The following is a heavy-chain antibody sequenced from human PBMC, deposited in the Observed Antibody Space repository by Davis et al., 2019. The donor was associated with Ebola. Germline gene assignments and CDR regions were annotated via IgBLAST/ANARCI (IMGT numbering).Heavy chain of an antibody. CDR2: ISSDGRDD. CDR1: GFTFSNYG. CDR3: VKTDCNSIGCRLLVF. J-gene: IGHJ4*02. V-gene: IGHV3-30*18. Sequence: PGGSLRLSCAASGFTFSNYGMHWVRQAPGKGLEWVALISSDGRDDILADSVKGRFTISRDNSKNSLSLQMNSLRPEDTAVYLCVKTDCNSIGCRLLVFWGQGTLVTVSS. D-gene: IGHD2/OR15-2a*01.